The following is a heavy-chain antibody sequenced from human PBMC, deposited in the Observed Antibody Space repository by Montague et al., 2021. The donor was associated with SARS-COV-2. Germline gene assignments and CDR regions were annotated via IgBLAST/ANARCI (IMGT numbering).Heavy chain of an antibody. CDR3: ARWDPQTLTLIGLRGKSAIDY. CDR2: GNHSGTT. CDR1: GGSISGYY. J-gene: IGHJ4*02. D-gene: IGHD4-23*01. V-gene: IGHV4-34*01. Sequence: SETLSLTCAVYGGSISGYYWTWSRKSPGKGLEWIAEGNHSGTTNYNFNPSLRSRVTISVDTSKSQFSLKLSSVTAADTGVYYCARWDPQTLTLIGLRGKSAIDYWGQGTLVTVSS.